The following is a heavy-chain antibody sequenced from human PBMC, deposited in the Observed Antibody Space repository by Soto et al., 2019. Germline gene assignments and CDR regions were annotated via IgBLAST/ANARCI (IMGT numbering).Heavy chain of an antibody. CDR2: ISPYSGYT. V-gene: IGHV1-18*01. Sequence: ASVKGSCKVFGYGFMKYGINWVRQAPGQGLEWVGWISPYSGYTHSAQKFHGRLTLTTDTAASTAYMELRILRSADTALYYCAREASVLIPAAQPSRFDSWGQGTLVTVPS. D-gene: IGHD2-2*01. CDR1: GYGFMKYG. CDR3: AREASVLIPAAQPSRFDS. J-gene: IGHJ4*02.